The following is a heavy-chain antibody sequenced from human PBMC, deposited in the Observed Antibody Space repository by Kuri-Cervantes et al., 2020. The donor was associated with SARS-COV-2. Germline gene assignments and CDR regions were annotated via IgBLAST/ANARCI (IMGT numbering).Heavy chain of an antibody. CDR2: IRSNSAGGTR. CDR3: STMRSY. CDR1: GFTFDDYA. V-gene: IGHV3-15*01. Sequence: GGSLRLSCAASGFTFDDYAMHWVRQGPGKGLEWIGRIRSNSAGGTRDYAAPFKGRFSISRDDSKNTMYLQMSSLEVEDTGVYYCSTMRSYWGQGALVTVS. J-gene: IGHJ4*02. D-gene: IGHD6-19*01.